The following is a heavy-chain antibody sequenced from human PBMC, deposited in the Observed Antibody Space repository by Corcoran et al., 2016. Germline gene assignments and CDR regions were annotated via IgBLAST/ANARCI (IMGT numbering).Heavy chain of an antibody. Sequence: EVQLVESGGGLVQPGGSLRLSCAASGFTFSSYWMSWVRQAPGKGLEWVANIKQDGSEKYYVDSVKGRFPISRDNAKNPRYLQMNSLRAEDTAVYYCARDDRGITIFGVGLDYYYYGMDVWGQGTTVTVSS. J-gene: IGHJ6*02. V-gene: IGHV3-7*01. CDR2: IKQDGSEK. CDR3: ARDDRGITIFGVGLDYYYYGMDV. CDR1: GFTFSSYW. D-gene: IGHD3-3*01.